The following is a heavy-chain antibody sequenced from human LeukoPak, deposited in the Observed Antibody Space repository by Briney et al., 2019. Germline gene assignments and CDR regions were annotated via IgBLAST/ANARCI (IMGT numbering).Heavy chain of an antibody. CDR3: ARPNDSSGYYYDPFDY. CDR2: IYYSGST. J-gene: IGHJ4*02. CDR1: GGSISSSSYY. Sequence: SETLSLTCTVSGGSISSSSYYWGWIRQPPGKGLEWIGSIYYSGSTYYNPSLKSRVTISVDTSKNQFSLKLSSVTAADTAVYYCARPNDSSGYYYDPFDYWGQGTLVTVSS. V-gene: IGHV4-39*01. D-gene: IGHD3-22*01.